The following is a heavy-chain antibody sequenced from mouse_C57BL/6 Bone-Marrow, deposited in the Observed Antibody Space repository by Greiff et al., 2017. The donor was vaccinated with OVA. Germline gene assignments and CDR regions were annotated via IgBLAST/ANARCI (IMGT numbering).Heavy chain of an antibody. V-gene: IGHV2-2*01. J-gene: IGHJ4*01. CDR3: ARKSIYYGNYDYYAMDY. Sequence: VHLVESGPGLVQPSQSLSITCTVSGFSLTSYGVHWVRQSPGKGLEWLGVIWSGGSTDYNAAFISRLSISKDNSKSQVFFKMNSLQADDTAIYYCARKSIYYGNYDYYAMDYWGQGTSVTVSS. CDR2: IWSGGST. D-gene: IGHD2-1*01. CDR1: GFSLTSYG.